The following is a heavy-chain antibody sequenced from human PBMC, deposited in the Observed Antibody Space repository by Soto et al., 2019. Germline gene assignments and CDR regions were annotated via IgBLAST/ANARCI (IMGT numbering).Heavy chain of an antibody. D-gene: IGHD3-22*01. J-gene: IGHJ6*02. V-gene: IGHV3-33*01. CDR3: ARDLSSGGYYGMDV. CDR1: GFTFSSYG. CDR2: IWYDGSNK. Sequence: GGSLRLSCAASGFTFSSYGMHWVRQAPGKGLEWVAVIWYDGSNKYYADSVKGRFTISRDNSKNTLYLQMNSLRVEDTAVYYCARDLSSGGYYGMDVWGQGTTVTVSS.